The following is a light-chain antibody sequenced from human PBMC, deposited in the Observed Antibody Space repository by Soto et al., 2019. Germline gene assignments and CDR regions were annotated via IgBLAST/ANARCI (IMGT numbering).Light chain of an antibody. J-gene: IGLJ2*01. Sequence: QSVLTQPASVSGSLGQSITISCTGTSSDVGGYNYVSWYQQHPGKAPKLMIYDVSNRPSGVSNRFSGSKSGNTASLTISGLQAEDEADYYCSSYTSSSTLVFGGGTKVTVL. CDR1: SSDVGGYNY. V-gene: IGLV2-14*01. CDR3: SSYTSSSTLV. CDR2: DVS.